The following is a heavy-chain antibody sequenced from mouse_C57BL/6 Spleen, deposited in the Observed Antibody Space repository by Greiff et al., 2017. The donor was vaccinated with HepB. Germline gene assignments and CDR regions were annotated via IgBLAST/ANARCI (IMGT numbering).Heavy chain of an antibody. D-gene: IGHD2-12*01. CDR1: GYTFTSYW. CDR2: INPSSGYT. V-gene: IGHV1-7*01. J-gene: IGHJ1*03. Sequence: VQLVESGAELAKPGASVKLSCKASGYTFTSYWMHWVKQRPGQGLEWIGYINPSSGYTKYNQKFKDKATLTADKSSSTAYMQLSSLTYEDSAVYYCARGDSHFEGYFDVWGTGTTVTVSS. CDR3: ARGDSHFEGYFDV.